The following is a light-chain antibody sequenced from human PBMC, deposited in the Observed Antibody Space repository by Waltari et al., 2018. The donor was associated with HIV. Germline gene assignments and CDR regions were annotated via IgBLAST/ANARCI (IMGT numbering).Light chain of an antibody. J-gene: IGLJ3*02. CDR2: GNS. V-gene: IGLV1-40*01. CDR1: SSHIGAGYD. Sequence: QSVLTQPPSVSAAPRQRVTISCPGRSSHIGAGYDVPWYQQFPGTAPNPLIYGNSNRPSGVPDRFSGSKSGTSASLAITGLQAEDEADYYCQSYDSSLSWVFGGGTKLTVL. CDR3: QSYDSSLSWV.